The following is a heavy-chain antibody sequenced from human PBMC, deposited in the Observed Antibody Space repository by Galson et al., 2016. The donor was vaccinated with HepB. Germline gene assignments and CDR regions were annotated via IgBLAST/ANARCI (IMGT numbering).Heavy chain of an antibody. V-gene: IGHV3-11*06. J-gene: IGHJ4*02. CDR3: ARDRGSYCGGDCSDYYFDY. CDR1: GFTFSDYY. CDR2: ISVTSTYT. Sequence: SLRLSCAASGFTFSDYYMSWIRQAPGKGLEWVSYISVTSTYTNYADSVKGRFTVSRDNAKNSLYLQMNTLGAEDTAIYYCARDRGSYCGGDCSDYYFDYWGQGTLVTASS. D-gene: IGHD2-21*02.